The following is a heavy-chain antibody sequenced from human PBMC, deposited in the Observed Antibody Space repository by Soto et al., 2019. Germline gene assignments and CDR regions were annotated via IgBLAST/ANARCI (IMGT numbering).Heavy chain of an antibody. V-gene: IGHV3-23*01. CDR1: GFTFSSYA. CDR2: ISGSGGST. CDR3: AKDRPSRIAVAYFDY. D-gene: IGHD6-19*01. Sequence: EVQLLESGGGLVQPGGSLRLSCAASGFTFSSYAMSWVRQAPGKGLEWVSAISGSGGSTYYADCVKGRFTIARDNSKNTLYLQMNSLRAEDTAVYYCAKDRPSRIAVAYFDYWGQGTLVTVSS. J-gene: IGHJ4*02.